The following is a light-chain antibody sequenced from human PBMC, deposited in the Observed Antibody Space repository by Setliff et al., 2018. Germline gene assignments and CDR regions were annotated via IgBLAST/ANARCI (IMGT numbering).Light chain of an antibody. CDR2: DVN. J-gene: IGLJ1*01. CDR1: SSDVGGYNY. CDR3: SSYTSSSTYV. V-gene: IGLV2-14*01. Sequence: HSALTQPASVSGSPGQSITISCTGTSSDVGGYNYVSWYQQHPGKAPKLMIYDVNKRPSGVSNRFSGSKSGNTASLTISGLQAEDEADYYCSSYTSSSTYVFGTGTKVTV.